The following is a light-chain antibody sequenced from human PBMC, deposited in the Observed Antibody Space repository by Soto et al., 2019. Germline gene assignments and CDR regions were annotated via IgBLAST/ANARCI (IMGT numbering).Light chain of an antibody. CDR1: NGDVGSYDL. V-gene: IGLV2-23*02. CDR3: CSYAGSNSLI. CDR2: EVN. J-gene: IGLJ2*01. Sequence: QSVLTQPASVSGSPGQSITISCIGTNGDVGSYDLVSCYQRYPGEAPKLIIYEVNKRPSGISNRFSGSKSGNTASLTISGLQAEDEAEYDCCSYAGSNSLIFGGGTKVTVL.